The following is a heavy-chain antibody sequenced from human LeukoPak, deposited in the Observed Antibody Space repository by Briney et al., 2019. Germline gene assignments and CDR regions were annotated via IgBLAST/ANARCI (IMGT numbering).Heavy chain of an antibody. CDR3: ARSSKEDSSGYYRNWFDP. Sequence: GESLKISCKGSGYSFTSYWIGWVRQLPGKGLEWMGIIYPGDSDTRYSPSFQGQVTISADKSISTAYLQWSSLKASGTAMYYCARSSKEDSSGYYRNWFDPWGQGTLVTVSS. CDR2: IYPGDSDT. CDR1: GYSFTSYW. V-gene: IGHV5-51*01. D-gene: IGHD3-22*01. J-gene: IGHJ5*02.